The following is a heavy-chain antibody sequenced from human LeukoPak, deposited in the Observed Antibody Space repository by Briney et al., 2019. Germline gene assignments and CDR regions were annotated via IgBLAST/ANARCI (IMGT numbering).Heavy chain of an antibody. CDR3: ANQKRPPYYYILTGYYPSAYFDY. V-gene: IGHV3-23*01. D-gene: IGHD3-9*01. CDR1: GFTFSSYA. CDR2: ISGSGGST. Sequence: GGSLRLSCAASGFTFSSYAMSWVRQAPGKGLEWVSAISGSGGSTYYADSVKGRFTISRDNSKNTLYLQMNSLRAEDTAVYYCANQKRPPYYYILTGYYPSAYFDYWGQGTLVTVSS. J-gene: IGHJ4*02.